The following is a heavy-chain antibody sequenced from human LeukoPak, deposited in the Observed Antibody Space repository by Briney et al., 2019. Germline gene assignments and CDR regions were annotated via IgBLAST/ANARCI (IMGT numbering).Heavy chain of an antibody. CDR3: ARAHDFWIGYFHY. D-gene: IGHD3-3*01. CDR2: IGAFNGNT. CDR1: GYTFTSFG. V-gene: IGHV1-18*01. J-gene: IGHJ4*02. Sequence: GASVKVSCKASGYTFTSFGICWVRQAPGQGLECLGWIGAFNGNTNYAQKLQGRVTMTTDTSTSTAYMELRSLRSDDTAVYYCARAHDFWIGYFHYWGQGTLVTVSS.